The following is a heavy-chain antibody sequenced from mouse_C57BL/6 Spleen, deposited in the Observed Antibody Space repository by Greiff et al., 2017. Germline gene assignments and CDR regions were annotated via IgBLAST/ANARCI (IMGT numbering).Heavy chain of an antibody. V-gene: IGHV1-82*01. D-gene: IGHD1-1*01. Sequence: QVQLQQSGPELVKPGASVKISCKASGYAFSSSWMNWVKQRPGKGLEWIGRIYPGDGDTNYNGKFKGKATLTADKSSSTAYMQLSSLTSEDSAVYFCAFYYYGSIPYDYWGQGATLTVSS. J-gene: IGHJ2*01. CDR3: AFYYYGSIPYDY. CDR2: IYPGDGDT. CDR1: GYAFSSSW.